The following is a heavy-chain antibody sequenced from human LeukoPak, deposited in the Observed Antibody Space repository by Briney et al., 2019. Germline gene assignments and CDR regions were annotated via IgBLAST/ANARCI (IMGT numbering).Heavy chain of an antibody. CDR3: ARDGGEYMSGSYYYWFDP. D-gene: IGHD1-26*01. J-gene: IGHJ5*02. V-gene: IGHV1-2*02. CDR2: INPNSGGT. Sequence: ASVKVSCKASGYTFTGYYMHWVRQAPGQGLEWMGWINPNSGGTNYAQKFQGRVTMTRDTSISTAYMELSRLRSDDTAVYYCARDGGEYMSGSYYYWFDPWGQGTLVTVSS. CDR1: GYTFTGYY.